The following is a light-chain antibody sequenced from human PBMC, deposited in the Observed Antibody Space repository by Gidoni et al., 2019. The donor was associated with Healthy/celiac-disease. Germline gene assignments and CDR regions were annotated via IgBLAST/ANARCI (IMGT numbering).Light chain of an antibody. CDR3: QQYGSSLWT. Sequence: EIVLTQSPGTLSLSPGERATRSCRASQSVSSLYLAWYQQKPGQAPRLLLYGASSGATGIPDRFSGSGSGTDFTLTISRLEPEDFAVYYCQQYGSSLWTFGQGTKVEIK. CDR2: GAS. CDR1: QSVSSLY. J-gene: IGKJ1*01. V-gene: IGKV3-20*01.